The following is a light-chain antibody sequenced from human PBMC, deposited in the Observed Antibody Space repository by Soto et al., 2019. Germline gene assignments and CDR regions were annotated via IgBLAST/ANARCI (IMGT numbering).Light chain of an antibody. CDR2: KAS. J-gene: IGKJ1*01. CDR1: QSISSW. V-gene: IGKV1-5*03. Sequence: DIQMTQSPSTLSASVGDRVTITCRASQSISSWLAWYQQKPGKAPKLLIYKASSLESGVPSRFSGSGSGKEFTLTISSLQPDDFANYYCQQYNSLWTFGQGTKVEIK. CDR3: QQYNSLWT.